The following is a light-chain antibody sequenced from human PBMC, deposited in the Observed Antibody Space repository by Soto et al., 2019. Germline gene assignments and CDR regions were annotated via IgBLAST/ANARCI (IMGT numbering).Light chain of an antibody. CDR3: ISYSTTYTVL. CDR1: SSDVGGYNY. J-gene: IGLJ2*01. Sequence: QSVLTQPASMSGSPGQSITISCTGTSSDVGGYNYVSWYQQHPDRAPKLIIYEVSNRTSGVSIRFSGSKSANTASLTISGLQAEDEADYYCISYSTTYTVLFGGGTKLTVL. CDR2: EVS. V-gene: IGLV2-14*01.